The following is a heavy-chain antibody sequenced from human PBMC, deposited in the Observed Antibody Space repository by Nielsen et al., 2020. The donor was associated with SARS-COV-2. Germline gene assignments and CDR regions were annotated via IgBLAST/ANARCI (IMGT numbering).Heavy chain of an antibody. CDR1: GYTFINYG. D-gene: IGHD3-10*01. CDR2: ISAYNGNT. J-gene: IGHJ6*02. V-gene: IGHV1-18*01. CDR3: AREGELLWFGERLNPLYGMDV. Sequence: ASVKVSCKASGYTFINYGVTWVRQAPGQGLEWMGWISAYNGNTNYAQKFQGRVTMTTDTSTSTMTTDTSTSTAYMELRSLRSDDTAVYYCAREGELLWFGERLNPLYGMDVWGRGTTVTVSS.